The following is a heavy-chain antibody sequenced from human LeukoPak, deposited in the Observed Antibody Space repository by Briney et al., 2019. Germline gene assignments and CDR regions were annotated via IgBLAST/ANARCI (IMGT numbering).Heavy chain of an antibody. D-gene: IGHD2-2*01. J-gene: IGHJ4*02. CDR1: SGSISPNY. V-gene: IGHV4-59*01. CDR2: IHYSGSA. CDR3: ARGVTPATSHLPLLDY. Sequence: SETLSLTCTVSSGSISPNYWAWIRQSPGKGLEWIGYIHYSGSANYNPSLQSRVTISRDASRKQFSLRLRAVTAADTAVYYCARGVTPATSHLPLLDYWGQGTLVTVSS.